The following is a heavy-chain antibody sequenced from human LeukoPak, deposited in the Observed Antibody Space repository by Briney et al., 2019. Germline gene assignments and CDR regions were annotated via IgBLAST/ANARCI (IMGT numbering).Heavy chain of an antibody. D-gene: IGHD3-9*01. J-gene: IGHJ4*02. V-gene: IGHV3-33*01. CDR2: IWYDGSNK. CDR3: ARDGRGYDILTGDFDY. CDR1: GFTFSSYG. Sequence: GGSLRLSCAASGFTFSSYGMHWVRQAPGKGLEWVAVIWYDGSNKYYADSVKGRFTISGDNSKNTLYLQMNGLRAEDTAVYYCARDGRGYDILTGDFDYWGQGTPVTVSS.